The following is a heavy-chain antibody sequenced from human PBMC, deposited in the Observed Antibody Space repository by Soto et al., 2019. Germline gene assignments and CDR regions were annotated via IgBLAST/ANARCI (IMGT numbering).Heavy chain of an antibody. CDR2: IYHGGTT. D-gene: IGHD6-19*01. V-gene: IGHV4-39*07. CDR1: GGSISSGCYY. CDR3: ARVHVMVVAGSTFDY. Sequence: SETLSLTCTVSGGSISSGCYYWSWIRQHPGKGPEWIGSIYHGGTTFYNPSLKSRITISVDTSNNQFSLKLTSVTAADTAVYYCARVHVMVVAGSTFDYWGHGTLVTVSS. J-gene: IGHJ4*01.